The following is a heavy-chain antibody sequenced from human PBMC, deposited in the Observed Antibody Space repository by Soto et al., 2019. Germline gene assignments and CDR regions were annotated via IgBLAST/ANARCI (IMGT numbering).Heavy chain of an antibody. V-gene: IGHV4-31*03. D-gene: IGHD3-3*01. J-gene: IGHJ5*02. CDR3: ARTGRVRLWSGYGNWFDP. CDR1: GGSISSGGYY. Sequence: SETLSLTCTVSGGSISSGGYYWSWIRQHPGKGLEWIGYTYYSGSTYYNPSLKSRVTISVDTSKNQFSLKLSSVTAADTAVYYCARTGRVRLWSGYGNWFDPWGQGTLVTVSS. CDR2: TYYSGST.